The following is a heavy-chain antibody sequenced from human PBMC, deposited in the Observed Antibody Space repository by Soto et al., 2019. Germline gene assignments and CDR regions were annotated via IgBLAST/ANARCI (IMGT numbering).Heavy chain of an antibody. CDR1: GFTFSSYW. CDR2: INEDGSTI. V-gene: IGHV3-74*01. Sequence: EVQLVESGGGLVQPGGSLRLSCAASGFTFSSYWMHWVRQAPGKGLVWVSRINEDGSTINYADSVKGRFTISRDNAKNTLYREMNSRRAGDRVVFYWAGDGGGGGGYWGQGTLVTVSS. J-gene: IGHJ4*02. D-gene: IGHD3-16*01. CDR3: AGDGGGGGGY.